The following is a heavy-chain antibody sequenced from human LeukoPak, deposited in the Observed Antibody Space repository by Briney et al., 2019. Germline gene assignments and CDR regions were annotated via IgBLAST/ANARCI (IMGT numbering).Heavy chain of an antibody. V-gene: IGHV1-8*01. D-gene: IGHD2-8*02. CDR3: ARNPYGTGHFDP. J-gene: IGHJ5*02. CDR2: MSPNNGHT. CDR1: GYTFTTYD. Sequence: ASVKVSCKASGYTFTTYDINWVRQATGRGLEWMGWMSPNNGHTGYAQKFQGRVTMTRDTSINTAYMELCSLTSEDTAVYYCARNPYGTGHFDPWGQGSLVTVSS.